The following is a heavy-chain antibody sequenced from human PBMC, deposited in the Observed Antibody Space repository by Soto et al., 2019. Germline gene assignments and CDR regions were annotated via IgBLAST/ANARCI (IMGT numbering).Heavy chain of an antibody. CDR3: ARDYSSGWPGYYDYGMDV. CDR1: GYTFTSYG. J-gene: IGHJ6*02. V-gene: IGHV1-18*04. Sequence: QVQLVQSGAEVKKPGASVKVSCKASGYTFTSYGIIWMRQAPGQGLEWMGWISAYNGNTNYAQKLQGRVTMTTDTSTSTAYMELRSLRSDDTAVYYCARDYSSGWPGYYDYGMDVWGQGTTVTVSS. CDR2: ISAYNGNT. D-gene: IGHD6-19*01.